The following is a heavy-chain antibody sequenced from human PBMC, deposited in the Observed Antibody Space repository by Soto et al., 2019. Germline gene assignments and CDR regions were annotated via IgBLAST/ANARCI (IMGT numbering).Heavy chain of an antibody. J-gene: IGHJ4*02. CDR1: GGSISSGGYS. Sequence: QLQLQESGSGLVKPSQTLSLTCAVSGGSISSGGYSWSWIRQPPGKGLEWIGYIYHSGSTYYNPSLKSRVTISVDRSKNQSCLKLSSVTAADTAVYYCARVQSTDYVFDYWGQGTLVTVSS. V-gene: IGHV4-30-2*01. CDR2: IYHSGST. CDR3: ARVQSTDYVFDY. D-gene: IGHD4-17*01.